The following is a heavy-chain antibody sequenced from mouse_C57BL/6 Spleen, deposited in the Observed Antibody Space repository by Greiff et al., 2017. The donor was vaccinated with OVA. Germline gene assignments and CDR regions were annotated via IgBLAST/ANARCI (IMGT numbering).Heavy chain of an antibody. D-gene: IGHD1-1*01. Sequence: EVQGVESGGGLVKPGGSLKLSCAASGFTFSDYGMHWVRQAPEKGLEWVAYISSGSSTIYYADTVKGRFTISRDNAKNTLFLQMTSLRSEDTAMYYCARSYYGSSYPFAYWGQGTLVTVSA. J-gene: IGHJ3*01. CDR3: ARSYYGSSYPFAY. V-gene: IGHV5-17*01. CDR1: GFTFSDYG. CDR2: ISSGSSTI.